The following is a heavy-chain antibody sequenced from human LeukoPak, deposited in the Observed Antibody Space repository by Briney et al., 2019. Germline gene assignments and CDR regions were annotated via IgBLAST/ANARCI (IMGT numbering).Heavy chain of an antibody. CDR1: GFTLSSNY. Sequence: GGSLRLSCAASGFTLSSNYMTWVRQAPGKGLEWVSVIYSGGSTYYADSVKGRFTISRDNSKNTLYLQMNSLRAEDTAVYYCTRNWGSDNWFDPWGQGTLVTVSS. CDR3: TRNWGSDNWFDP. V-gene: IGHV3-53*01. CDR2: IYSGGST. D-gene: IGHD7-27*01. J-gene: IGHJ5*02.